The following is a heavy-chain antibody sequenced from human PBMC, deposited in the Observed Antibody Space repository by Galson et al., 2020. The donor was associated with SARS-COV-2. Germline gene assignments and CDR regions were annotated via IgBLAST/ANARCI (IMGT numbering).Heavy chain of an antibody. J-gene: IGHJ4*02. D-gene: IGHD3-16*01. Sequence: GGSLRLSCAVSGFTVSDNYMSWVRQAPGMGLEWVSVIEKSGIMYYADSVKGRFTISRDNSKNTLYLQMNSLRAEDTAVYYCTRDRRAFGGNTKGFDYWGQGTLVTVTS. CDR1: GFTVSDNY. CDR3: TRDRRAFGGNTKGFDY. CDR2: IEKSGIM. V-gene: IGHV3-53*01.